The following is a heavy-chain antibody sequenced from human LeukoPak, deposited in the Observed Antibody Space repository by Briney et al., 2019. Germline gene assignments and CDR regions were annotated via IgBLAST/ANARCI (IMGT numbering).Heavy chain of an antibody. CDR2: ISSSGSTI. CDR3: AKEIYCSSTSCLDAFDI. CDR1: GFTFSSYE. J-gene: IGHJ3*02. Sequence: GGSLRLSCAASGFTFSSYEMNWVRQAPGKGLEWVSYISSSGSTIYYADSVKGRFTISRDNSKNTLYLQMNSLRAEDTAVYYCAKEIYCSSTSCLDAFDIWGQGTMVTVSS. V-gene: IGHV3-48*03. D-gene: IGHD2-2*01.